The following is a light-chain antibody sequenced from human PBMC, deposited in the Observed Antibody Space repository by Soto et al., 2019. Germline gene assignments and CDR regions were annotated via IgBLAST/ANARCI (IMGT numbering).Light chain of an antibody. CDR1: SNDVGGYNY. V-gene: IGLV2-8*01. J-gene: IGLJ1*01. Sequence: QSALTQPPSASGSPGQSVTISCTGTSNDVGGYNYVSWYQQHPGKAPKVIIYEVSKRPSGVPDRFSGSKSGNTASLTVSGLQAEDEAEYYCSSYAVSKEFVFGSGTKLTVL. CDR2: EVS. CDR3: SSYAVSKEFV.